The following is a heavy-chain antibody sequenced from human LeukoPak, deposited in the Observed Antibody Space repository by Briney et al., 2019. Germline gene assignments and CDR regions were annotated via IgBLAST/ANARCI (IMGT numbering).Heavy chain of an antibody. V-gene: IGHV4-59*01. CDR3: SIARYYDILTGYSSYFDY. CDR2: IYYSGST. D-gene: IGHD3-9*01. CDR1: SASISSYY. Sequence: SETLSLTCTVPSASISSYYWSWIRQPPGKGLEWIANIYYSGSTNYNPSLKSRITISVDTSKNQFSLKLSSVTAAYTAVYYWSIARYYDILTGYSSYFDYCGQGTLVTVSS. J-gene: IGHJ4*02.